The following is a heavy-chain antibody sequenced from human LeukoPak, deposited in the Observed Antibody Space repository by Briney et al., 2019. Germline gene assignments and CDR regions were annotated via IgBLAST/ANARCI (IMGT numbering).Heavy chain of an antibody. Sequence: PSETLSLTCTVSGGSISNYYWSWIRQPPGKGLEWIGYIYYSGSTNYNPSLKSRVTISVDTSKNQFSLKLSSVTAADTAVYYCTSYYYDSRSWIDPWGQGTLVTVSS. J-gene: IGHJ5*02. CDR3: TSYYYDSRSWIDP. CDR2: IYYSGST. V-gene: IGHV4-59*01. D-gene: IGHD3-22*01. CDR1: GGSISNYY.